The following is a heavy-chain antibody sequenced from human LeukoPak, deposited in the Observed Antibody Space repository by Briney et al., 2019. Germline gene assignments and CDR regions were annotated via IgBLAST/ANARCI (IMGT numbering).Heavy chain of an antibody. Sequence: TGGSLRLSRAASGFTFSSYAMSWVRQAPGKGLEWVSAISGSGGSTYYADSVKGRFTISRDNSKNTLYLQMNSLRAEDTAVYYCARDSGYDEGFDYWGQGTLVTASS. D-gene: IGHD5-12*01. CDR2: ISGSGGST. CDR1: GFTFSSYA. CDR3: ARDSGYDEGFDY. V-gene: IGHV3-23*01. J-gene: IGHJ4*02.